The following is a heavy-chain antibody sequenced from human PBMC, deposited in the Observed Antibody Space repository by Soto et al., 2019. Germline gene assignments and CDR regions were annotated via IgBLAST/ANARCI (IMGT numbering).Heavy chain of an antibody. CDR1: GGSFSGYY. J-gene: IGHJ4*02. Sequence: ETLSLTCAVYGGSFSGYYWSRIRQPPGKGLEWIGEINYSGNTNYNPSLKSRVSISVDTSKNQLFLNMSSVTAADTAMYYCARHHVRGRTIVGAAEYWGQGTLVTVSS. D-gene: IGHD1-26*01. V-gene: IGHV4-34*01. CDR2: INYSGNT. CDR3: ARHHVRGRTIVGAAEY.